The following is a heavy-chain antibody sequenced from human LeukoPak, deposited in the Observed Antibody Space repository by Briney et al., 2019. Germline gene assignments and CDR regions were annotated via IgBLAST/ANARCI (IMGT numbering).Heavy chain of an antibody. V-gene: IGHV4-61*02. CDR1: GGSISSGSYY. CDR3: ATSSGWYRWFDP. Sequence: PSQTLSLTCTVSGGSISSGSYYWSWIRQPAGKGLEWIGRIYTSGSTNYNPSLKSRVTISVDTSKNQFSLKLSSVTAADTAVYYCATSSGWYRWFDPWGQGTLVTVSS. J-gene: IGHJ5*02. D-gene: IGHD6-19*01. CDR2: IYTSGST.